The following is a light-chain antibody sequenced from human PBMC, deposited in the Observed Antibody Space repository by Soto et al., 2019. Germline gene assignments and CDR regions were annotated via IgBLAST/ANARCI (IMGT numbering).Light chain of an antibody. CDR1: QCIRKD. V-gene: IGKV1-17*01. CDR3: LQHNSYPWT. Sequence: DIQMTQSPSSLSASVGDRVTITCRASQCIRKDLWCYQQKPVKAPKRLSCAACSLPSVCPSRFSGSGSGTEFTLTISRLQPEDFATYYCLQHNSYPWTFGQGTKVDIK. J-gene: IGKJ1*01. CDR2: AAC.